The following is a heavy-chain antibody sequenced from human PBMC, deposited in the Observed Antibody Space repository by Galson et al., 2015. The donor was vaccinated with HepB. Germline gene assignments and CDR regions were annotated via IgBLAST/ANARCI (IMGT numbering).Heavy chain of an antibody. CDR1: GFTFSSYT. CDR3: ATDHGGYSGYDGYFDL. Sequence: SLRLSCAASGFTFSSYTMNWVRQAPGKGLEWVGVIKSKRDGGTTDFAAPVKGRFTISRDDSKNMMYLQMDSLKTEDTAMYYCATDHGGYSGYDGYFDLWGPGTLVTVSS. D-gene: IGHD5-12*01. CDR2: IKSKRDGGTT. J-gene: IGHJ2*01. V-gene: IGHV3-15*01.